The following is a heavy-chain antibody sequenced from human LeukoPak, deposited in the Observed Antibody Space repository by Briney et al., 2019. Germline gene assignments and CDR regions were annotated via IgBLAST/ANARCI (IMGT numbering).Heavy chain of an antibody. CDR2: IHAGTGNT. V-gene: IGHV1-2*02. J-gene: IGHJ4*02. Sequence: ASVTVSCKASGYTFTGHYILWVRQAPGHGLEWMGWIHAGTGNTNHSQKFQGRYTMTRDTSISTRYMALNRLTSDDTAVYFCARDETWGPDYWGQGTLVTVSS. D-gene: IGHD7-27*01. CDR3: ARDETWGPDY. CDR1: GYTFTGHY.